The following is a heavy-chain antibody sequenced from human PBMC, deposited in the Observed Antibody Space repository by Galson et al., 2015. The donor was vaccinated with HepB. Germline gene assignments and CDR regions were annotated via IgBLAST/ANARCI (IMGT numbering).Heavy chain of an antibody. Sequence: SVKVSCKASGGTFSSYAISWVRQAPGQGLEWMGGIIPIFGTANYAQKFQGRVTITADESTSTAYMELSSLRSEDTAVYYCASLRSGYATNGYYMDVWGKGTTVTVSS. CDR3: ASLRSGYATNGYYMDV. CDR1: GGTFSSYA. V-gene: IGHV1-69*13. J-gene: IGHJ6*03. D-gene: IGHD5-12*01. CDR2: IIPIFGTA.